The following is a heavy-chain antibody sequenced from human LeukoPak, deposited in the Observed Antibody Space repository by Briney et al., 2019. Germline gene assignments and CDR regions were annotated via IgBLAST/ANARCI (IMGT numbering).Heavy chain of an antibody. CDR3: AKNYGDYGYYYYGLDV. CDR1: GGSNSSYY. V-gene: IGHV4-59*01. J-gene: IGHJ6*02. D-gene: IGHD4-17*01. CDR2: IYYSGST. Sequence: SETLSLTCTVSGGSNSSYYWSWIRQPPGKGLEWIGYIYYSGSTNYNPSLKSRVTISVDTSKNQFSLKLSSVTAADTAVYYCAKNYGDYGYYYYGLDVWGQGTTVTVSS.